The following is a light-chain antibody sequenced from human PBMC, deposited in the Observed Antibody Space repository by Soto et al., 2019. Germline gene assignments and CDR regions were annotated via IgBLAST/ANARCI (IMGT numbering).Light chain of an antibody. Sequence: QSALTQPASVSGSPGQSITISCTGTSSDVGGYNYVSWYQQHPGKAPKVMIYEVSNRPSGVSNRFSGSKSGNTASLTISGLQAEDEADYYCSSYTSSSTLEFGGGTKLTVL. CDR2: EVS. J-gene: IGLJ3*02. CDR1: SSDVGGYNY. V-gene: IGLV2-14*01. CDR3: SSYTSSSTLE.